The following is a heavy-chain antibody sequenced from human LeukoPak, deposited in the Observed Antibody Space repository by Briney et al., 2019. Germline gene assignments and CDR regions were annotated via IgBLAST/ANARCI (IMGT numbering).Heavy chain of an antibody. Sequence: ASVKVSCKASGYTFTSFGISWVRQAPGQGLEWMGWISAYNGNTNYAQKLQGRVTMTTDTSTSTAYMELRSLRSDDTAVYYCAREVGGSYTGDFDYWGQGTLVTVSS. CDR1: GYTFTSFG. D-gene: IGHD1-26*01. V-gene: IGHV1-18*01. CDR3: AREVGGSYTGDFDY. CDR2: ISAYNGNT. J-gene: IGHJ4*02.